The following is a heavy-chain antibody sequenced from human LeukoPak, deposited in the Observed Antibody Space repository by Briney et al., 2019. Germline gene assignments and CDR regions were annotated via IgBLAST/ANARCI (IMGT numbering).Heavy chain of an antibody. CDR2: VYYSGTT. CDR1: GGSISSGTYY. J-gene: IGHJ4*02. Sequence: SETLSLTCTVSGGSISSGTYYWGWIRQPPGKGLECIGTVYYSGTTYYNPSLKSRVTISVDTPKNQFSLRLTSVTAADTALYFCARVGDYYDSSGSLYYFQYWGQGSLVTVSS. CDR3: ARVGDYYDSSGSLYYFQY. V-gene: IGHV4-39*01. D-gene: IGHD3-22*01.